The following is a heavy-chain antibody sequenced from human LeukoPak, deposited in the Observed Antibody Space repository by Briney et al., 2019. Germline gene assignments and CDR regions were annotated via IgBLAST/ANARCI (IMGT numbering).Heavy chain of an antibody. D-gene: IGHD6-19*01. CDR3: ARDAGSGWSSFDY. Sequence: SQTLSLTCAISGDSVSSNSAAWNWIRQSPSRGLEWLGRTYYRSKWYNDYAVSMKSRITINPDTSKDQFSLQLNSVTPEDTAEYYCARDAGSGWSSFDYWGQGTLVTVSS. CDR1: GDSVSSNSAA. J-gene: IGHJ4*02. V-gene: IGHV6-1*01. CDR2: TYYRSKWYN.